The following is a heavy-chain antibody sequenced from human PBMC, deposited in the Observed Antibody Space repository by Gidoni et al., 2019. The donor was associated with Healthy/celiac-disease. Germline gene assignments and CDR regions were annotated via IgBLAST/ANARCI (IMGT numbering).Heavy chain of an antibody. Sequence: EVQLVESGGGLVQPGGSRRLSLSASGVPFSGSWMRWVRQAPGKGLEWVANIKQDGSEKYYVDSVKGRFTISRDNAKNSLYLQMNSLRAEDTAVYYCAREEQGWGGGWYEDWFDPWGQGTLVTVSS. CDR2: IKQDGSEK. D-gene: IGHD6-19*01. CDR1: GVPFSGSW. CDR3: AREEQGWGGGWYEDWFDP. J-gene: IGHJ5*02. V-gene: IGHV3-7*03.